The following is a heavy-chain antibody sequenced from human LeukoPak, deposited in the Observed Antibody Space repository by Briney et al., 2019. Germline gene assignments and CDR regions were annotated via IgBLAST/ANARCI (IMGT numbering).Heavy chain of an antibody. J-gene: IGHJ4*02. CDR2: ISGRGDST. CDR1: GFAFRTYA. D-gene: IGHD2-15*01. Sequence: SGGSLRLSCAASGFAFRTYAMTWVRQAPERGLEWVAAISGRGDSTYYADSAKGRFTISRDNPKNTLYLQMNSLRAEDTAVYYCAKAGYCSGGSCYGFDYWGQGTLLTVSS. CDR3: AKAGYCSGGSCYGFDY. V-gene: IGHV3-23*01.